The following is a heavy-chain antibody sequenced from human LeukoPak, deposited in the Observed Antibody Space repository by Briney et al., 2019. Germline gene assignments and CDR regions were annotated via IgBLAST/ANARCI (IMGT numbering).Heavy chain of an antibody. Sequence: SETLSLTCAVYGGSFSGYYWSWIRQPPGKGLEWIGEINHSGSTNYNPSLKSRVTISVDTYKNQFSLKLSSVTAAATAVYYCASNPVRNPPHYYDSSGYYYYFDYWGQGTLVTVSS. J-gene: IGHJ4*02. CDR1: GGSFSGYY. CDR3: ASNPVRNPPHYYDSSGYYYYFDY. D-gene: IGHD3-22*01. CDR2: INHSGST. V-gene: IGHV4-34*01.